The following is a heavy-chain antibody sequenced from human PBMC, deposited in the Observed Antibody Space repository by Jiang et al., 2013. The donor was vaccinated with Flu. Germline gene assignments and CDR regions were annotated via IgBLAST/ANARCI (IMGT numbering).Heavy chain of an antibody. D-gene: IGHD6-19*01. CDR2: IYYSGST. V-gene: IGHV4-61*01. CDR1: GGSVSSGSYY. CDR3: ARVSSSGCLFR. J-gene: IGHJ4*02. Sequence: PGLVKPSETLSLTCTVSGGSVSSGSYYWSWIRQPPGKGLEWIGYIYYSGSTNYNPSLKSRVTISVDTSKNQFSLKLSSVTAADTAVYYCARVSSSGCLFRWGQGTLVTVSS.